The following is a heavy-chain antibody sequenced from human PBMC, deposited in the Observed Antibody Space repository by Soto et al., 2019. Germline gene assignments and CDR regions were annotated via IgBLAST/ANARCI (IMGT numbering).Heavy chain of an antibody. V-gene: IGHV1-18*04. CDR3: ARDIDPSRFLEWTSIDY. CDR1: GYTVTDYA. Sequence: QVQLVQSGGEVKKPGASVKVSCKASGYTVTDYAFTWVRQAPGQGLEWMGWISAYNANTNYAQKLQGRVTMTTDTYTSTAYMELRSLRSDDTAVYYCARDIDPSRFLEWTSIDYWGQGTLVTVSS. CDR2: ISAYNANT. D-gene: IGHD3-3*01. J-gene: IGHJ4*02.